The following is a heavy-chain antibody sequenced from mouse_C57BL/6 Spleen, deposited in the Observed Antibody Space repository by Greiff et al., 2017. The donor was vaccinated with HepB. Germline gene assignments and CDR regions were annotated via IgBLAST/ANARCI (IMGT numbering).Heavy chain of an antibody. V-gene: IGHV1-82*01. D-gene: IGHD3-2*02. CDR3: ATAQATLDY. J-gene: IGHJ2*01. CDR2: IYPGDGDT. Sequence: QVQLQQSGPELVKPGASVKISCKASGYAFSSSWMNWVKQRPGKGLEWIGRIYPGDGDTNYNGKFKGKATLTADKSSSTAYMQLSSLTSEDSAVYFCATAQATLDYWGQGTTLTVSS. CDR1: GYAFSSSW.